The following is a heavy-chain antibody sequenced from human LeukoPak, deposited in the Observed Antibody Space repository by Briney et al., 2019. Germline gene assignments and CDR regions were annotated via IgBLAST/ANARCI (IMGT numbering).Heavy chain of an antibody. Sequence: SETLSLTRTVSGGSISSYYWSWIRQPPGKGLEWIGYIYYSGSTNYNPSLKSRVTISVDTSKNQFSLKLSSVTAADTAVYYCARRRGLSEGDYDYWGQGTLVTVSS. D-gene: IGHD4-11*01. CDR2: IYYSGST. CDR3: ARRRGLSEGDYDY. V-gene: IGHV4-59*08. J-gene: IGHJ4*02. CDR1: GGSISSYY.